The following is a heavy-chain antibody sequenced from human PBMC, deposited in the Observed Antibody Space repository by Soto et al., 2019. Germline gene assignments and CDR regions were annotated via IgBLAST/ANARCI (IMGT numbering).Heavy chain of an antibody. CDR3: ASRDPGTSVDY. J-gene: IGHJ4*02. CDR2: IYRTGST. D-gene: IGHD1-7*01. CDR1: GGSFTSNNW. Sequence: QVQMQASGPGLVKPSGTLSLTCAVSGGSFTSNNWWTWVRQPPGQGLQWIGEIYRTGSTNYNPSLKSRVTISLDKSENQFSLKVTSLTAADTAVYSCASRDPGTSVDYWGQGTLVTVSS. V-gene: IGHV4-4*02.